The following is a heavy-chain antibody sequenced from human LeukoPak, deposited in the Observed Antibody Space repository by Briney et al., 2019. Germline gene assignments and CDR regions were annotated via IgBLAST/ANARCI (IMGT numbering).Heavy chain of an antibody. J-gene: IGHJ4*02. D-gene: IGHD3-9*01. Sequence: ASVKVSCKASGYTFTSYYMHWVRQAPGQGLEWMGGIIPIFGTANYAQKFQGRVTITADESTSTAYMELSSLRSEDTAVYYCARGSGLRYFDWLVYWGQGTLVTVSS. V-gene: IGHV1-69*13. CDR3: ARGSGLRYFDWLVY. CDR1: GYTFTSYY. CDR2: IIPIFGTA.